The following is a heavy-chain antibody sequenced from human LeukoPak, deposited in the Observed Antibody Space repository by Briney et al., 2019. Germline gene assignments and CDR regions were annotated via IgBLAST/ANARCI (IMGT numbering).Heavy chain of an antibody. CDR1: GDSVSNNNAA. J-gene: IGHJ5*02. CDR2: TYYRSKWYT. CDR3: ARQNQVVVAATYWFDP. V-gene: IGHV6-1*01. Sequence: SQTLSLTCAISGDSVSNNNAAWNWIRQSPSRGLEWLGRTYYRSKWYTDYAVSVSSRITINPDASKNQFSLKLSSVTAADTAVYYCARQNQVVVAATYWFDPWGQGTLVTVSS. D-gene: IGHD2-15*01.